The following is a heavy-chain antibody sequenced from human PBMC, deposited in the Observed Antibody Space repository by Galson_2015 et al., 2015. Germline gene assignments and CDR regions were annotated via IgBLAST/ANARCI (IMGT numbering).Heavy chain of an antibody. D-gene: IGHD3-10*01. CDR2: IYYSGST. Sequence: TLSLTCTVSGGSISSGGYYWSWIRQHPGKGLEWIGYIYYSGSTYYNPSLKSRVTISVDTSKNQFSLKLSSVTAADTAVYYCARDNGGPGTEGDAFDIWGQGTMVTVSS. V-gene: IGHV4-31*03. CDR1: GGSISSGGYY. CDR3: ARDNGGPGTEGDAFDI. J-gene: IGHJ3*02.